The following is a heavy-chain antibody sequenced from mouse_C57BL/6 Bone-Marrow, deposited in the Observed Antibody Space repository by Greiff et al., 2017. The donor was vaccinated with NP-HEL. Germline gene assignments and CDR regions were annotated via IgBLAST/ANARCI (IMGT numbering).Heavy chain of an antibody. CDR1: GFTFSSYA. J-gene: IGHJ3*01. CDR3: ARDGGAFAY. V-gene: IGHV5-4*01. Sequence: EVHLVESGGGLVKPGGSLKLSCAASGFTFSSYAMSWVRQTPEKRLEWVATISDGGSYTYYPDNVKGRFTISRDNAKNNLYLQMSHLKSEDTAMYYCARDGGAFAYWGQGTLVTVSA. CDR2: ISDGGSYT.